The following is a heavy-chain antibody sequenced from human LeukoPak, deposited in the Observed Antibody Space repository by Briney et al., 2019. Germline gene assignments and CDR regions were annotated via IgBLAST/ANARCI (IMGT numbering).Heavy chain of an antibody. CDR2: INHSGST. CDR3: ARGDDSSGYSTFDI. J-gene: IGHJ3*02. CDR1: GGSFSGYY. V-gene: IGHV4-34*01. D-gene: IGHD3-22*01. Sequence: SSETLSLTCAVYGGSFSGYYWSWIRQPPGKGLEWIGEINHSGSTNYNPSLKSRVTISVDTSKNQFSLKLSSVTAADTAVYYCARGDDSSGYSTFDIWGRGTVVTVSS.